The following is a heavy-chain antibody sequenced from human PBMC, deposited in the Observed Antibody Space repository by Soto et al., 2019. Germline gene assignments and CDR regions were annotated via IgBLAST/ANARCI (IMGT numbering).Heavy chain of an antibody. CDR3: ARDQGTVAPGYFDS. V-gene: IGHV3-21*06. CDR1: GSTFSTYS. Sequence: GGSMRLCCASSGSTFSTYSMNWVRQAPGRGLEWVSSISSSSNYIYYGDAVKGRCTISRDNAKNLVYLHMSSLRAEDTALYYCARDQGTVAPGYFDSWGRGILVTVSS. CDR2: ISSSSNYI. J-gene: IGHJ4*02. D-gene: IGHD1-26*01.